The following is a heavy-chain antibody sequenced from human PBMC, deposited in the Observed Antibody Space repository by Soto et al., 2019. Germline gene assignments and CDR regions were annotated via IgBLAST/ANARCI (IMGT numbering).Heavy chain of an antibody. CDR1: GFTFSDYY. CDR3: ARAAFDQYFDF. V-gene: IGHV1-46*01. Sequence: GASVKVSCKASGFTFSDYYMHWVRLAPEQGPEWMGIISPRGDSTIYAQKFQGRITMTRDTSTSTAYMELSSLTSDDTAVYYCARAAFDQYFDFWGQGTLVTVSS. D-gene: IGHD3-9*01. J-gene: IGHJ4*02. CDR2: ISPRGDST.